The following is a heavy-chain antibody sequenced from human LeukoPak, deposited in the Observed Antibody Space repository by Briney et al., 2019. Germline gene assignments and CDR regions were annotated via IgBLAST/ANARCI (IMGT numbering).Heavy chain of an antibody. Sequence: GSLKISCKGSGYTFTSYWISWVRQMPGKGLEWMGIIYPGDSDTRYSPSFQGQVTISVDKSISTAYLQWSSLKASDTAMYYCARQNVDIVATPMNFDYWGQGTLVTVSS. CDR3: ARQNVDIVATPMNFDY. D-gene: IGHD5-12*01. CDR1: GYTFTSYW. CDR2: IYPGDSDT. J-gene: IGHJ4*02. V-gene: IGHV5-51*01.